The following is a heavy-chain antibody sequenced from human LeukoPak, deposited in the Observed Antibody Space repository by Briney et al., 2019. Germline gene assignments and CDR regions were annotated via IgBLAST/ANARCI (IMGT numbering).Heavy chain of an antibody. Sequence: SETLSLTCTVSGGSISSGGYYWSWIRQPPGKGLEWIGYIYYSGSTNYNPSLKSRVTISVDTSKNQFSLKLSSVTAADTAVYYCARDLVFESYPGMMDVWGKGTTVTVSS. D-gene: IGHD3-10*01. CDR3: ARDLVFESYPGMMDV. J-gene: IGHJ6*04. CDR2: IYYSGST. V-gene: IGHV4-61*08. CDR1: GGSISSGGYY.